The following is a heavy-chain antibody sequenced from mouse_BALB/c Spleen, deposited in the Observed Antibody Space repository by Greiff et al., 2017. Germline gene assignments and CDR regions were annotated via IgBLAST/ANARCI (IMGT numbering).Heavy chain of an antibody. D-gene: IGHD2-4*01. Sequence: EVKVVESGGGLVQPGGSRKLSCAASGFTFSSFGMHWVRQAPEKGLEWVAYISSGSSTIYYADTVKGRFTISRDNPKNTLFLQITSLRSEDTAMYYCARKGIYYDYDQYYFDDWGQGTTLTVSS. J-gene: IGHJ2*01. V-gene: IGHV5-17*02. CDR3: ARKGIYYDYDQYYFDD. CDR1: GFTFSSFG. CDR2: ISSGSSTI.